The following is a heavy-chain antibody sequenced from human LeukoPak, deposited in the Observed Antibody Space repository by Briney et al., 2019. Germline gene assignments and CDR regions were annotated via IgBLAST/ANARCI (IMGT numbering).Heavy chain of an antibody. D-gene: IGHD5-24*01. J-gene: IGHJ4*02. CDR1: GYTFTSYG. V-gene: IGHV1-46*01. CDR2: INPSGGSA. Sequence: ASVKVSCKAPGYTFTSYGISWVRQAPGQGLEWMGIINPSGGSADYAQKFQGRVTMTRDTYTNTFYMELSSLRSEDTAVYYCARGAKRWLQFKTSAGFDFWSQGTLVTVSS. CDR3: ARGAKRWLQFKTSAGFDF.